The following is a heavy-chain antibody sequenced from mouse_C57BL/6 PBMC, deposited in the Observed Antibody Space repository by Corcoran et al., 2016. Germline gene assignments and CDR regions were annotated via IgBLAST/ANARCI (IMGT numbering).Heavy chain of an antibody. CDR2: IYPGSGNT. J-gene: IGHJ1*03. CDR3: ARSPHYYGSSYWYFDV. D-gene: IGHD1-1*01. Sequence: QIQLQQSGPKLVKPGASVKISCKASGYTFTDYYINWVKQRPGQGLEWIGWIYPGSGNTKYNEKFKGKATLTVDTSSSTAYMQLSSLTSEDSAVYFCARSPHYYGSSYWYFDVWGTGTTVTVSS. V-gene: IGHV1-84*01. CDR1: GYTFTDYY.